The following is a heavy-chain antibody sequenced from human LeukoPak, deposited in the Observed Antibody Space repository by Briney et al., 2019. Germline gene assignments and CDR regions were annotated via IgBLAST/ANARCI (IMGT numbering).Heavy chain of an antibody. Sequence: GGSLRLSCAGSGITFSSYWMHWVRQAPGKGLVCVSRINSDGRSTNYADSVKGRFTISRDNAKNTLYLQVNSLRAEDTAVYYCARSAYPGNSVIEDWGRGTLVTVSS. J-gene: IGHJ4*02. CDR3: ARSAYPGNSVIED. V-gene: IGHV3-74*01. CDR2: INSDGRST. CDR1: GITFSSYW. D-gene: IGHD4-23*01.